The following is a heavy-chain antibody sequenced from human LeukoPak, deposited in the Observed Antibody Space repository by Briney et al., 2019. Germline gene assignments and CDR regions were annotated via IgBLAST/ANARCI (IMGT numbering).Heavy chain of an antibody. D-gene: IGHD3-16*01. CDR1: GYTFSTFS. V-gene: IGHV1-18*01. CDR3: SRDSTFGAVADFNY. J-gene: IGHJ4*02. CDR2: INVDNGKT. Sequence: GSVKVSCKTSGYTFSTFSIAWVRQAPGQGLEWMGGINVDNGKTHYAQKFHDRVTMTTDASTNTAYMELRGLKSDDTAMYYCSRDSTFGAVADFNYWGQGTLVTVSS.